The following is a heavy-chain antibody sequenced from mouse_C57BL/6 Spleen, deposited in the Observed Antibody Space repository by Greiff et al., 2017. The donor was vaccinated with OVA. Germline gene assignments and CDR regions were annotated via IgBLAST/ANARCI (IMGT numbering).Heavy chain of an antibody. CDR1: GYSFTGYY. CDR3: ARWMITTRYYAMDY. Sequence: EVKLQESGPELVKPGASVKISCKASGYSFTGYYMNWVKQSPEKSLEWIGEINPSTGGTTYNQKFKAKATLTVDKSSSTAYMQLKSLTSEDSAVYYCARWMITTRYYAMDYWGQGTSVTVSS. D-gene: IGHD2-4*01. V-gene: IGHV1-42*01. CDR2: INPSTGGT. J-gene: IGHJ4*01.